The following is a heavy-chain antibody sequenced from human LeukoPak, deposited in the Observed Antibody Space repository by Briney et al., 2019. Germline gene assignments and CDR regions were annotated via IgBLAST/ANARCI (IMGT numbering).Heavy chain of an antibody. V-gene: IGHV4-39*07. J-gene: IGHJ5*02. CDR1: GGSISSSTYY. CDR3: ARESAAAGRSWFDP. CDR2: MYYSGST. Sequence: SETLSLTCTVSGGSISSSTYYWGWIRQPPGKGLEWIGSMYYSGSTNYNPSLKSRVTISVDTSKNQFSLKLSSVTAADTAVYYCARESAAAGRSWFDPWGQGTLVTVSS. D-gene: IGHD6-13*01.